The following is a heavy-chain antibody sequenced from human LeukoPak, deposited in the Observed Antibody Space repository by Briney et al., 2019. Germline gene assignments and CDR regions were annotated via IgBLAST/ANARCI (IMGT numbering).Heavy chain of an antibody. D-gene: IGHD3-9*01. J-gene: IGHJ3*02. CDR2: IYYSGST. CDR1: DGSISSYY. Sequence: SETLSLTCTVSDGSISSYYWSWIRQPPGRGLEWIGYIYYSGSTNYNPSLKSRVTISVDTSKNQFSLKLSSVTAADTAVYYCARGSSGGYYDILTGYFPHAFDIWGQGTMVTVSS. V-gene: IGHV4-59*01. CDR3: ARGSSGGYYDILTGYFPHAFDI.